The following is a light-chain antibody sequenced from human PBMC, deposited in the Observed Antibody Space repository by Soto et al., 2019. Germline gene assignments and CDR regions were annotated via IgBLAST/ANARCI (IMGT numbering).Light chain of an antibody. V-gene: IGKV3-20*01. CDR3: QQYGSA. CDR1: QSVSSSY. J-gene: IGKJ2*01. CDR2: GAS. Sequence: EIVLTQSPGTLSLSPGERATLSCRASQSVSSSYLAWYQHKPGQAPRLLIYGASSRATGIPDRFSGSGSGTDFTLTISRLEPEAFAVYYCQQYGSAFGQGTKLDIK.